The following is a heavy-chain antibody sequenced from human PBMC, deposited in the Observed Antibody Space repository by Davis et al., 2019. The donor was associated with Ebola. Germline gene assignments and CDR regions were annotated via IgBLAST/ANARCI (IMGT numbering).Heavy chain of an antibody. CDR3: ASSYSIVLPNV. D-gene: IGHD3-3*02. CDR1: RYTFTSYY. CDR2: INPSGGST. J-gene: IGHJ6*02. V-gene: IGHV1-46*01. Sequence: ASVKVSCKASRYTFTSYYMHWVRQAPGQGLEWMGIINPSGGSTSYAQKFQGRVTMTRDTSTSTVYMELSSLRSEDTAVYYCASSYSIVLPNVWGQGTTVTVSS.